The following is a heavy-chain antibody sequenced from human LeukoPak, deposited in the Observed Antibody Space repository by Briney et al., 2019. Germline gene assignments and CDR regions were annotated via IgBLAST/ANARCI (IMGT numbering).Heavy chain of an antibody. V-gene: IGHV4-31*03. Sequence: SETLSLTCTVPGDSISSGGYYWSWIRQHPGKGLEWIGYISYSGSTNYNPSLKSRVIISVDTSKNQFSLKLSSVTAADTAVYYCARDTDRYGKFDPWGQGTLVTVSS. CDR2: ISYSGST. D-gene: IGHD3-16*01. CDR1: GDSISSGGYY. CDR3: ARDTDRYGKFDP. J-gene: IGHJ5*02.